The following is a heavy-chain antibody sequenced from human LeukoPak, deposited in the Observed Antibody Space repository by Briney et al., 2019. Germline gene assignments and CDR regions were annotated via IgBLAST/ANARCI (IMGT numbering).Heavy chain of an antibody. CDR2: IRNDGSNK. CDR3: AKVPAVAGTRDY. Sequence: PGGSLRLSCAASGFDFRSYGMHWVRQAPGKGLEWVAFIRNDGSNKYYADSVKGRFTISRDNSKNTLYLQMNSLRAEDTAVYYCAKVPAVAGTRDYWGQGTLVTVSS. V-gene: IGHV3-30*02. J-gene: IGHJ4*02. D-gene: IGHD6-19*01. CDR1: GFDFRSYG.